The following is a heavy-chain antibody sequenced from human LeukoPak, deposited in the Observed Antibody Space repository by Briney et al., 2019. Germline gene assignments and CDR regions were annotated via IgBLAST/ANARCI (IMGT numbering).Heavy chain of an antibody. D-gene: IGHD2-8*02. V-gene: IGHV5-10-1*01. CDR2: IDPGDSFT. CDR1: GYSFTSYW. J-gene: IGHJ4*02. Sequence: GASLKISCKGFGYSFTSYWISWVRRMPGKGLEWMGRIDPGDSFTNYRPSLEGRVTISADKSLSTVYLQWSSLKASDTAIYYCARDGGGVSSWVSHWGQGTLVTVSS. CDR3: ARDGGGVSSWVSH.